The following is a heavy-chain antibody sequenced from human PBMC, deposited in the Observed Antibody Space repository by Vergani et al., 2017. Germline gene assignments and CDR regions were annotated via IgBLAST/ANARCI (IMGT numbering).Heavy chain of an antibody. J-gene: IGHJ6*02. Sequence: QVQLQESGPGLVKPSQTLSLTCTVSGGSISNYYWGWIRQPPGKGLDWIGYIYYSGSTNYNPSLKSRVTISVDTSKNQFSLKLSSVTAADTAVYYCARAGLFWFGATDYGMDVWGQGP. CDR2: IYYSGST. D-gene: IGHD3-10*01. V-gene: IGHV4-59*08. CDR3: ARAGLFWFGATDYGMDV. CDR1: GGSISNYY.